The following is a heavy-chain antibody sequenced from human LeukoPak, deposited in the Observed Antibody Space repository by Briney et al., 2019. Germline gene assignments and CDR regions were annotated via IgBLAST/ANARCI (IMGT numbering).Heavy chain of an antibody. V-gene: IGHV4-39*01. Sequence: SETLSLTCTVSGGSISSSSYYWGWIRQPPGKGLEWIGSIYYSGSTYYNPSLKRRVTISVDTSKNQFSLKLSSVTAADTAMYYCARRGIVVVPAAIRTFDIWGQGTMVTVSS. J-gene: IGHJ3*02. CDR1: GGSISSSSYY. CDR3: ARRGIVVVPAAIRTFDI. CDR2: IYYSGST. D-gene: IGHD2-2*02.